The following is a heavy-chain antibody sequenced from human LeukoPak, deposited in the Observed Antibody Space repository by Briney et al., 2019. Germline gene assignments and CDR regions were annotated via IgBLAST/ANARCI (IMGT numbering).Heavy chain of an antibody. V-gene: IGHV3-7*04. J-gene: IGHJ4*02. Sequence: GGSLRLSCAASGFTFSRYWMTWVRQAPGKGLEWVANIKQDGIEKHYVDSVKGRFTISRDDAKNSLYLQMTSLRAEDTAVYYCARDQQQWLALDYWGRGTLVTVSS. D-gene: IGHD6-19*01. CDR3: ARDQQQWLALDY. CDR2: IKQDGIEK. CDR1: GFTFSRYW.